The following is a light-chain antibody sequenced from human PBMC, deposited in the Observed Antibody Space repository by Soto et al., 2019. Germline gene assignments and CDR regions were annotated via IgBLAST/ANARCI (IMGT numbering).Light chain of an antibody. J-gene: IGKJ2*01. CDR3: QQGYISLPYT. V-gene: IGKV1-39*01. CDR2: GAS. CDR1: QSISTF. Sequence: DIQMTQSPSSLSASVGDRVTITCRASQSISTFLNWYQQKPGKAPELLIYGASSLQSGVPSRFSGSGSGTDFTLTITSLQPEDFATYYCQQGYISLPYTFGQGTKLEIK.